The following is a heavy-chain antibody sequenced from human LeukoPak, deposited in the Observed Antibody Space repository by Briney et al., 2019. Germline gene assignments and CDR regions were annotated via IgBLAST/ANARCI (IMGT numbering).Heavy chain of an antibody. V-gene: IGHV4-31*03. D-gene: IGHD3-3*01. CDR3: ARVRFVEWLPFDY. CDR2: IYYSGST. CDR1: GGSISSGDYY. Sequence: ASETLSLTCTVSGGSISSGDYYWTWIRQHPGKGLEWIGSIYYSGSTYYNPSLKSRVTISIDTSKNQFSLRLSSVSAADTAVYYGARVRFVEWLPFDYWGQGTLVIVSS. J-gene: IGHJ4*02.